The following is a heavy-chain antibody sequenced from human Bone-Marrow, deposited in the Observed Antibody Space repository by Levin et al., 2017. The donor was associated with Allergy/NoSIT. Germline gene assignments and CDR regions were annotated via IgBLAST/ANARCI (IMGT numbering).Heavy chain of an antibody. CDR3: ARDGKGPSDF. D-gene: IGHD1-1*01. Sequence: PGGSLRLSCAASGFTFYNYGMHWVRQAPGKGLEWVSVIWYDGSNKYYGDSVKGRFIVSRDNSKNMVYLDMNNLRVDDTAIYYCARDGKGPSDFWGQGTLVTVSA. J-gene: IGHJ4*02. CDR1: GFTFYNYG. V-gene: IGHV3-33*01. CDR2: IWYDGSNK.